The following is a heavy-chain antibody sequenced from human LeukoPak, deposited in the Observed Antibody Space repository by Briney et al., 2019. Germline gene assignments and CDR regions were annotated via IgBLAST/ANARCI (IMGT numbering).Heavy chain of an antibody. CDR3: ANGYDSCGLPPDY. V-gene: IGHV3-23*01. D-gene: IGHD3-22*01. CDR2: ISGSGTT. Sequence: GGSLRLSCAAAGFTFSNFATDWVRQAPGQGLEWVSGISGSGTTHYADSVRGRFTISRDNTKNTLFLKMNSLRAEAMAYYRSANGYDSCGLPPDYWGQGTLVTVSS. J-gene: IGHJ4*02. CDR1: GFTFSNFA.